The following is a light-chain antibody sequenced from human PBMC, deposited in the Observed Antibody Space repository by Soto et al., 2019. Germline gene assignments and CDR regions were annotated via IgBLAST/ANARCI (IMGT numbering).Light chain of an antibody. V-gene: IGKV3-11*01. CDR1: EPIRSL. CDR3: QQRHNWPIT. J-gene: IGKJ5*01. Sequence: EIVLTQCPATRSLSPGERATVSCRASEPIRSLLAWYQQRPGQPPRILIYDKSNRATGIPARFSGSGSGTDFTPTISGLQPADLGVYYCQQRHNWPITFGQGTRLDI. CDR2: DKS.